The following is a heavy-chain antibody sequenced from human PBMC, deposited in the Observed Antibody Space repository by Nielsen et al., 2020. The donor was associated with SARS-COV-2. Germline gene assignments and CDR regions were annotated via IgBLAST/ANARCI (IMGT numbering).Heavy chain of an antibody. CDR2: ISGSGGST. CDR3: ARGAAPGIPGTTSAGDAFDI. J-gene: IGHJ3*02. CDR1: GFTFSSYD. Sequence: GGSLRLSCAASGFTFSSYDMHWVRQATGKGLEWVSAISGSGGSTYYADSVKGRFTISRDNSKNTLYLQMNSLRAGDTAVYYCARGAAPGIPGTTSAGDAFDIWGQGTMVTVSS. D-gene: IGHD1-7*01. V-gene: IGHV3-23*01.